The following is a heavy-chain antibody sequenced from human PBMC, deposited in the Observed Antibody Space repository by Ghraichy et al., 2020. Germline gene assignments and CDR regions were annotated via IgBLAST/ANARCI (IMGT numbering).Heavy chain of an antibody. CDR3: ARDRKTTVTNALLDY. J-gene: IGHJ4*02. V-gene: IGHV4-34*01. CDR1: GGSFSGYY. CDR2: INHSGST. D-gene: IGHD4-11*01. Sequence: SETLSLTCAVYGGSFSGYYWSWIRQPPGKGLEWIGEINHSGSTNYNPSLKSRVTISVDTSKNQFSLKLSSVTAADTAVYYCARDRKTTVTNALLDYWGQGTLVTVSS.